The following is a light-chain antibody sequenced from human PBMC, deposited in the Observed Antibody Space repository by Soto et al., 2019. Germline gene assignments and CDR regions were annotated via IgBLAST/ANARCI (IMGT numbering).Light chain of an antibody. CDR3: QQGYTSSIT. CDR2: GAS. Sequence: DIQMTQSLSPLSASVVDRVTITCRASQTISTYLNWYQQKPGKAPKLLIYGASSLQSGVPSRFSGSGSGTDFTLTINSLQPEDFATYYCQQGYTSSITFGQGTRLEI. V-gene: IGKV1-39*01. J-gene: IGKJ5*01. CDR1: QTISTY.